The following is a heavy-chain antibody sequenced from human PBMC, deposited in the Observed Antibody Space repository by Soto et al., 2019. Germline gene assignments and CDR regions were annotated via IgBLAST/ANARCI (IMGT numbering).Heavy chain of an antibody. CDR2: ISGSGGSI. Sequence: EVQLLESGGGLVQPGGSLRLSCAASGFTFSTYAMNWVPQAPGNGLEWVSAISGSGGSIHYADSVKGRFTISRDNSKNTLYLQMNILGDEDTAVYHCVKGYWKGDVWGQGTTVTVSS. CDR1: GFTFSTYA. V-gene: IGHV3-23*01. CDR3: VKGYWKGDV. J-gene: IGHJ6*02. D-gene: IGHD1-1*01.